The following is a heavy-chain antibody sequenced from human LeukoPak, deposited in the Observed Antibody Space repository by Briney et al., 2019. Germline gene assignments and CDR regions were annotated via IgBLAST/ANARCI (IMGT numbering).Heavy chain of an antibody. CDR1: GFTFSSYS. D-gene: IGHD2-2*01. V-gene: IGHV3-21*01. J-gene: IGHJ6*02. CDR3: ARDRTVVVPAAISFYYYGMDV. CDR2: ISSSSSYI. Sequence: GGSLRLSCAASGFTFSSYSMNWVRQAPGKGLEWVSSISSSSSYIYYADSVKGRFTISRDNAKNSLYLQMNSLRAEDTAVYHCARDRTVVVPAAISFYYYGMDVWGQGTTVTVSS.